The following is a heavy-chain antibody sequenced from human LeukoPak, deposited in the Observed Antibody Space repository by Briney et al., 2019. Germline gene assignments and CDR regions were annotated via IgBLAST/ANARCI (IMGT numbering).Heavy chain of an antibody. J-gene: IGHJ2*01. CDR2: ISYDGSNK. D-gene: IGHD2/OR15-2a*01. CDR1: GFTFSSYA. V-gene: IGHV3-30-3*01. CDR3: ARGSPSYAQWHFDL. Sequence: PGGSLRLSCAASGFTFSSYAMHWVRQAPGKGLEWVAVISYDGSNKYYADSVKGRFTISRDNSKNTLYLQMNSLRAEDTAVCYCARGSPSYAQWHFDLWGRGTLVTVSS.